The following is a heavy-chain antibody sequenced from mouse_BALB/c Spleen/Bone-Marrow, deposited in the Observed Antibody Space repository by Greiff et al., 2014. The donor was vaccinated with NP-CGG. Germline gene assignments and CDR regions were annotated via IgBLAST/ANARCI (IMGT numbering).Heavy chain of an antibody. CDR1: GFAFSDTW. CDR3: TPHPFDY. CDR2: IRTKADDHAT. Sequence: DVKLQESGGGLVQPGGSMKLSCAASGFAFSDTWLDWVRQSPEKGPEWVAEIRTKADDHATYYAESVKGRFTISRDDSISSVYLQMNSLRAEDTGIYYCTPHPFDYWGQGTTLTVSS. V-gene: IGHV6-6*01. J-gene: IGHJ2*01.